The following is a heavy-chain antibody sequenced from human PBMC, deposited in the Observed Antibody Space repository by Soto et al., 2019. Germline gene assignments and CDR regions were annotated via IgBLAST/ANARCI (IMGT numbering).Heavy chain of an antibody. D-gene: IGHD4-17*01. V-gene: IGHV4-30-4*01. J-gene: IGHJ4*02. Sequence: QVQLQESGPGLVKPSQTLSLTCTVSGGSISSGDYYWSWIRQPPGKGLEWIGYIYYSGSTYYNPSLKSRVTRSVDTSKNQCSLKLSSVTAADTAVYYCARGWDTVTSLDYWGQGTLVTVSS. CDR3: ARGWDTVTSLDY. CDR2: IYYSGST. CDR1: GGSISSGDYY.